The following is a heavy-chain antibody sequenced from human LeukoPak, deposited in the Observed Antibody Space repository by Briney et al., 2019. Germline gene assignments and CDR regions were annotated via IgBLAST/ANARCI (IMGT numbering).Heavy chain of an antibody. CDR2: ISSNGGST. CDR3: ASLFSSGWFWGDRDY. Sequence: GGSLRLSCAASGFTLSSYAMHWVRQAPGKGLEYVSAISSNGGSTYYANSVKGRFTISRDNSKNTLYLQMGSLRAEDMAVYYCASLFSSGWFWGDRDYWGQGTLVTVSS. D-gene: IGHD6-19*01. J-gene: IGHJ4*02. V-gene: IGHV3-64*01. CDR1: GFTLSSYA.